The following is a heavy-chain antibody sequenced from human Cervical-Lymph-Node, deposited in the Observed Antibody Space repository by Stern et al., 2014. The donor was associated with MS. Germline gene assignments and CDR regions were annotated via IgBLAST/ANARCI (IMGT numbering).Heavy chain of an antibody. V-gene: IGHV1-3*01. D-gene: IGHD3-3*01. CDR1: GYIFTDYG. CDR3: ASNDWNY. Sequence: VQLEESGAEIKRPGASVKLSCKTSGYIFTDYGLHWVRQAPGQGLEWLGWINAGSGDTRYSHRFQGRVTITRDTYASTSYMDLSSLRSEDTAVFYCASNDWNYWGQGTLVTVSS. J-gene: IGHJ4*02. CDR2: INAGSGDT.